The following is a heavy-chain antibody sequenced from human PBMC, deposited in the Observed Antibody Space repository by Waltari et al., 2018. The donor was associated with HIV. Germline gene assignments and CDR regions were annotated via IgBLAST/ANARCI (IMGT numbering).Heavy chain of an antibody. CDR2: INGVGSDK. J-gene: IGHJ6*01. CDR3: AKEGIEFHCWTGKNLYYGVDV. Sequence: DVQLVESGGGVFATGGFLGLSCAASGLTFRNYRMHWVRSTPAKGLLWIARINGVGSDKTYTDSWKGRFAIARDNSKNTVCGQMKMLAGEDTAIYYGAKEGIEFHCWTGKNLYYGVDVWGRGTAVTVTS. V-gene: IGHV3-74*03. D-gene: IGHD3-3*02. CDR1: GLTFRNYR.